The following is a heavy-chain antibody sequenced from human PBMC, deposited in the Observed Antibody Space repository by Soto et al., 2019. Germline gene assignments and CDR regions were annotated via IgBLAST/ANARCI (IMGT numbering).Heavy chain of an antibody. CDR3: EKDRKDKGLRFLEWYYYYGMDV. J-gene: IGHJ6*02. Sequence: GGSLRLSCAASGFTFSSYAMSWVRQAPGKGLEWVSAISGSGGSTYYADSVKGRFTISRDNSKNTLYLQMNSLRAEDTAVYYCEKDRKDKGLRFLEWYYYYGMDVWGQGTTVTVSS. V-gene: IGHV3-23*01. D-gene: IGHD3-3*01. CDR2: ISGSGGST. CDR1: GFTFSSYA.